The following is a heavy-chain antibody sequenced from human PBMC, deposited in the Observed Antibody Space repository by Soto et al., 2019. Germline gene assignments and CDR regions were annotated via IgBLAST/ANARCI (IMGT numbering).Heavy chain of an antibody. CDR2: IYYSGST. V-gene: IGHV4-61*01. Sequence: SETLSLTCTVSGGSVSSGSYYWSWIRQPPGKGLEGIGYIYYSGSTNYNPSLKSRVPISVDTSKNQFSLKLRSVTAADTAVYYCARGGIAVAGTGFDYWCQGTLVTVSS. CDR1: GGSVSSGSYY. CDR3: ARGGIAVAGTGFDY. J-gene: IGHJ4*02. D-gene: IGHD6-19*01.